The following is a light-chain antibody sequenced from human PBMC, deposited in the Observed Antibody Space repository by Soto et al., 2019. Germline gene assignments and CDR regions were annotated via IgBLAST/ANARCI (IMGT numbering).Light chain of an antibody. CDR2: AVS. CDR3: HQHHSYPPT. Sequence: DLQMTQSPPSLSASVGDRVTITCRASQAIGKDLGWYQQKPGKAPERLIYAVSALQIGVPWRFSGSGSETEFTLTISHLQPEDLATYYCHQHHSYPPTFGRGTRVEIK. V-gene: IGKV1-17*02. CDR1: QAIGKD. J-gene: IGKJ1*01.